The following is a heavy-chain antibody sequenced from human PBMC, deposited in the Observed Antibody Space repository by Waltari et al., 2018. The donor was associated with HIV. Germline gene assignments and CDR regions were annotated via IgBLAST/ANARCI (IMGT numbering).Heavy chain of an antibody. CDR3: ATTAFYYESSGFF. CDR1: GDSISSRDLY. D-gene: IGHD3-22*01. V-gene: IGHV4-39*01. J-gene: IGHJ4*02. Sequence: QLQLQESGPSLVKPSATLSLTCNVSGDSISSRDLYWGWSRQPPGKGLEWIGRFYHSGATYYTPSLKSRVAIFVDVSKNQFSLEVSSVTAADTAIYYCATTAFYYESSGFFWGQGALVSVSA. CDR2: FYHSGAT.